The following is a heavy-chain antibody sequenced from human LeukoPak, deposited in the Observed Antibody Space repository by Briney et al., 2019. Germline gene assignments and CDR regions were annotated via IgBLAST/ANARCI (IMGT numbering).Heavy chain of an antibody. J-gene: IGHJ4*02. CDR1: GFTFSSYA. D-gene: IGHD3-22*01. CDR2: ISGSGGST. V-gene: IGHV3-23*01. CDR3: AKVGRITMIVVVLYYFDY. Sequence: GALRLSCAASGFTFSSYAMSWVRQAPGKGLEWVSAISGSGGSTYYADSVKGRFTISRDNSKNTLYLQMNSLRAEDTAVYYCAKVGRITMIVVVLYYFDYWGQGTLVTVSS.